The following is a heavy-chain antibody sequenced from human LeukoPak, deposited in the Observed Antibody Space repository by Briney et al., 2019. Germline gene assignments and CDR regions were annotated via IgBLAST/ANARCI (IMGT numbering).Heavy chain of an antibody. V-gene: IGHV3-74*01. CDR1: GFTVNSHY. J-gene: IGHJ4*02. CDR3: ARLGSSVVGIPFDY. D-gene: IGHD3-22*01. CDR2: INSDGSST. Sequence: GGSLRLSCAVSGFTVNSHYMSWVRQAPGKGLVWVSRINSDGSSTSYADSVKGRFTISRDNAKNTLYLQMNSLRAEDTAVYYCARLGSSVVGIPFDYWGQGTLVTVSS.